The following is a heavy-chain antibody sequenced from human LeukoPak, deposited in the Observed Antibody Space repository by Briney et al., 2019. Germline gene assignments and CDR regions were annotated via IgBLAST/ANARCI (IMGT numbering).Heavy chain of an antibody. J-gene: IGHJ5*02. CDR1: GGSISSYY. Sequence: PSETLSLTCTVSGGSISSYYWSWIRQPPGKGLEWIGYIYYSGSTNYNPFLKSRVTISVDTSKNQFSLKLSSVTAAGTAVYYCAREGSTAMVNWFDPWGQGTLVTVSS. CDR2: IYYSGST. D-gene: IGHD5-18*01. CDR3: AREGSTAMVNWFDP. V-gene: IGHV4-59*12.